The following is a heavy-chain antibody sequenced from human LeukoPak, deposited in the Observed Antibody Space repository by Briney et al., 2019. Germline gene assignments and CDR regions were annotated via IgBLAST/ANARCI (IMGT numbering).Heavy chain of an antibody. Sequence: PSQTLSLTCTVSGGSISSGDYYWSWIRQPPGKGLEWIGEINHSGSTNYNPSLKSRVTISVDTSKNQFSLKLSSVTAADTAVYYCARATMIAHATNYWRQGTLVTVSS. CDR2: INHSGST. J-gene: IGHJ4*02. CDR1: GGSISSGDYY. CDR3: ARATMIAHATNY. D-gene: IGHD3-22*01. V-gene: IGHV4-30-4*08.